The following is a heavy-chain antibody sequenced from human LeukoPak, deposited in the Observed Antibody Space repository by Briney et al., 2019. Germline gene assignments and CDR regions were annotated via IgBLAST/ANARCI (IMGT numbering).Heavy chain of an antibody. J-gene: IGHJ4*02. CDR2: ISGSGGST. D-gene: IGHD3-3*01. CDR1: GFTFSSYA. Sequence: PGGSLRLSCAASGFTFSSYAMSWVRQAPGKGLEWVSAISGSGGSTYYADSVKGRFTISRDNSKNTLYLQMNSLRAEDTAVYYCAKDWHYDFWGGYLYYWGQGTLVTVSS. V-gene: IGHV3-23*01. CDR3: AKDWHYDFWGGYLYY.